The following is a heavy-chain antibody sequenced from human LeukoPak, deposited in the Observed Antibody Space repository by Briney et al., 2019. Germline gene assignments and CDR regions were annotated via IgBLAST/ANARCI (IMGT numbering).Heavy chain of an antibody. D-gene: IGHD2-2*01. CDR1: GFTFSYYE. CDR2: ISGDGGST. J-gene: IGHJ4*02. V-gene: IGHV3-23*01. CDR3: AAMTTAAANAFFY. Sequence: GGSLRLSCAASGFTFSYYEMNWVRQPAGKGLEWVSAISGDGGSTEYADSVKGRFTISRDNSKNTVYLQMNSLRAGDTALYYCAAMTTAAANAFFYWGRGTVVTVSA.